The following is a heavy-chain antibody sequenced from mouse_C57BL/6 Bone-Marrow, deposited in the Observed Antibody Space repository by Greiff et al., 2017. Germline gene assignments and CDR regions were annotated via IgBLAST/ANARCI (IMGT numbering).Heavy chain of an antibody. CDR2: IDPSDSYT. CDR1: GYTFTSYW. V-gene: IGHV1-50*01. D-gene: IGHD1-1*01. Sequence: QVQLQQPGAELVKPGASVKLSCKASGYTFTSYWMQWVKQRPGQGLEWIGEIDPSDSYTNYNQKFKGKATWTVYTSSSTAYMQLSSLTSEDSAVYYCAREGLLRSLAMDYWGQGTSVTVSS. J-gene: IGHJ4*01. CDR3: AREGLLRSLAMDY.